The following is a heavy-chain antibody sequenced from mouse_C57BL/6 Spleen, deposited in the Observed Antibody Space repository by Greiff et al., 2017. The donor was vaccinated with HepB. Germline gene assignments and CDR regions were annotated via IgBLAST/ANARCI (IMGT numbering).Heavy chain of an antibody. Sequence: QVQLKESGAELVRPGTSVKVSCKASGYAFTNYLIEWVKQRPGQGLEWIGVINPGSGGTNYNEKFKGKATLTADKSSSTAYMQLSSLTSEDSAVYFCARGRGTYYDYDGYAMDYWGQGTSVSVSS. V-gene: IGHV1-54*01. CDR3: ARGRGTYYDYDGYAMDY. J-gene: IGHJ4*01. CDR1: GYAFTNYL. D-gene: IGHD2-4*01. CDR2: INPGSGGT.